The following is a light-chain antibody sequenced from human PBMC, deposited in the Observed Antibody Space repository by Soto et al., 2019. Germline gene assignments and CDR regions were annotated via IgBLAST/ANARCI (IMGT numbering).Light chain of an antibody. CDR1: QTVGYY. CDR3: HVRTSWPPGIT. CDR2: DAS. V-gene: IGKV3-11*01. Sequence: EIVLTQSPGSLSLSPGEGATLSCRASQTVGYYLAWYQHKPGQAPRLLMSDASNRAIGVPARFSGSVSGTDFTLTISRLEPEDFAVYYCHVRTSWPPGITFGGGTRVEIK. J-gene: IGKJ4*01.